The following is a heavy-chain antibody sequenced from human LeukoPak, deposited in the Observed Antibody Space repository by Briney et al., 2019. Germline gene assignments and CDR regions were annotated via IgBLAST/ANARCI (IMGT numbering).Heavy chain of an antibody. CDR2: IYHSGST. Sequence: PSETLSRTCAVSGYSISSGYYWGWIRQPPGKGLEWIGSIYHSGSTYYNPSLKSRVTISVDTSKNQCSLKLSSVTAEDTAVYYCERRGDTTFDYWGQGTLVTVSS. V-gene: IGHV4-38-2*01. CDR3: ERRGDTTFDY. J-gene: IGHJ4*02. CDR1: GYSISSGYY. D-gene: IGHD1-26*01.